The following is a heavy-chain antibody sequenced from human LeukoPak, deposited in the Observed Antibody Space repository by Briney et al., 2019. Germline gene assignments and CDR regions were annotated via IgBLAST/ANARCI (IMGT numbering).Heavy chain of an antibody. J-gene: IGHJ4*02. CDR1: GGSFSGYY. CDR3: ARGLGYCSSTSCYYFDY. D-gene: IGHD2-2*01. Sequence: SETLSLTSAVYGGSFSGYYWGWIRQPPGKGLEWIGEINHSGSTNYNPSLKSRVTISVDTSKNQFSLKLSSVTAADTAVYYCARGLGYCSSTSCYYFDYWGQGTLVTVSS. V-gene: IGHV4-34*01. CDR2: INHSGST.